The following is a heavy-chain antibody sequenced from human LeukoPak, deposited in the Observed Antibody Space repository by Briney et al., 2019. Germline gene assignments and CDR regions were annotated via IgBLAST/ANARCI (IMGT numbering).Heavy chain of an antibody. V-gene: IGHV4-30-4*01. Sequence: SETLSLTCTVSGGSISSGDYYWSWIRQPPGKGLEWFGYIYYSGSTYYNPSLKSRVTISVDTSKNQFSLKLSSVTAADTAVYYCAREQYYYDSSGYWSHWFDPWGQGTLVTVS. J-gene: IGHJ5*02. D-gene: IGHD3-22*01. CDR1: GGSISSGDYY. CDR3: AREQYYYDSSGYWSHWFDP. CDR2: IYYSGST.